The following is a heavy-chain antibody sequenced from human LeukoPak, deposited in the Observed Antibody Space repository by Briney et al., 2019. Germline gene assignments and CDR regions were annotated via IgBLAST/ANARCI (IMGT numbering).Heavy chain of an antibody. J-gene: IGHJ4*02. CDR2: ISGSGVST. CDR3: ARALTTLTYEGY. D-gene: IGHD1-1*01. Sequence: ETLSLTCAVSGGSISSSNWWSWVRQPPGKGLEWVSTISGSGVSTYYADSVKGRFTISRDNSKNTLYLQLNNVRAEDTAVYYCARALTTLTYEGYWGQGTLVTVSS. V-gene: IGHV3-23*01. CDR1: GGSISSSN.